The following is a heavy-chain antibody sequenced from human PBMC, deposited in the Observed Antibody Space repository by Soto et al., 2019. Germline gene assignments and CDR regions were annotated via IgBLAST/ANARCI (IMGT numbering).Heavy chain of an antibody. D-gene: IGHD3-9*01. V-gene: IGHV4-59*01. J-gene: IGHJ4*02. CDR1: GDSLTTYY. Sequence: PSETLSLTCTVSGDSLTTYYWNWIRQPPGKGLEWIGFIYYSGSTSYNPSPKSRVTISLDTSKSQVSLKLKSVSATDTAVYYCAGAGYEILTGAYKKQRYFDYWGRGTLVTVSS. CDR3: AGAGYEILTGAYKKQRYFDY. CDR2: IYYSGST.